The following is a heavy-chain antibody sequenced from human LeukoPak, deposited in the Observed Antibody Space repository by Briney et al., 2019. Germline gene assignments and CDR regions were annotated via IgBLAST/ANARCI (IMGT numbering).Heavy chain of an antibody. CDR2: ISVSGGST. V-gene: IGHV3-23*01. CDR3: AKDKFTVTGDY. J-gene: IGHJ4*02. D-gene: IGHD4-17*01. CDR1: GFTFSNYA. Sequence: VGSLRLSCAASGFTFSNYAMSWVRQAPGKGLEWVSAISVSGGSTYYADSVKGRFTISRDNSKNTLYLQMNSLRAEDTAVYYCAKDKFTVTGDYWGQGTLVTVSS.